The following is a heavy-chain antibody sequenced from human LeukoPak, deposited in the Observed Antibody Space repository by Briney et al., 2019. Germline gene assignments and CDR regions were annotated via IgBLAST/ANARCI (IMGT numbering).Heavy chain of an antibody. D-gene: IGHD2-15*01. J-gene: IGHJ4*02. V-gene: IGHV3-23*01. CDR1: GFTFSNYA. Sequence: GGSLGLSCEASGFTFSNYAMTWVRQALGKGLEGVSGVSGSGGSTYYADSVKGRSTISRDNSKNTLYLQLNGLRAEDTALYYCAKCSGGTCYSSLDCWGQGTLVTVSS. CDR3: AKCSGGTCYSSLDC. CDR2: VSGSGGST.